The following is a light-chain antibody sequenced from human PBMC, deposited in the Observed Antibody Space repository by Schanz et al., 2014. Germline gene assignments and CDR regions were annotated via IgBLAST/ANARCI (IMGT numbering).Light chain of an antibody. V-gene: IGLV2-14*01. Sequence: QSALTQPASVSGSPGQSITISCTGTSSDIGGRAYVSWYQQRPGKAPQLILYDVNSRPSGVSDRFSGSKSGNTASLTVSGLQAEDESDYYCSSYAGSNNPVFGGGTKLTVL. CDR1: SSDIGGRAY. CDR3: SSYAGSNNPV. J-gene: IGLJ2*01. CDR2: DVN.